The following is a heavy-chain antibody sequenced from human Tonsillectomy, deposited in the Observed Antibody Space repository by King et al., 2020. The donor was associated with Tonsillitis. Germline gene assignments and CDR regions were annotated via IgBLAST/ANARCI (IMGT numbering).Heavy chain of an antibody. J-gene: IGHJ3*02. Sequence: VQLVESGGGVVRPGGSLRLSCAASGFTFDDYAMSWVRQAPGKGLEWVSGIHWHGDSGGYADSVKGRFTISRDNAKNSLYLQMNSLGAEDTALYYCARLRGALIVVVIGAFDIWGQGTMVTVSS. CDR1: GFTFDDYA. D-gene: IGHD3-22*01. V-gene: IGHV3-20*04. CDR2: IHWHGDSG. CDR3: ARLRGALIVVVIGAFDI.